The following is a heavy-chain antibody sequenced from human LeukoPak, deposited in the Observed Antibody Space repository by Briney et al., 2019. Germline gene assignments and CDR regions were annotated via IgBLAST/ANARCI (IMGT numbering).Heavy chain of an antibody. CDR1: GYTLTELS. V-gene: IGHV1-24*01. Sequence: ASVKVSCRISGYTLTELSMRWVRQAPGKGLEWMGGFDPEDGETIYAQKFQGRVTMTEDTSTDTAYMELSSLRSEYTAVYYCATDPGAGTTAFLAFGIWGQETMVTVSS. CDR2: FDPEDGET. D-gene: IGHD1-1*01. J-gene: IGHJ3*02. CDR3: ATDPGAGTTAFLAFGI.